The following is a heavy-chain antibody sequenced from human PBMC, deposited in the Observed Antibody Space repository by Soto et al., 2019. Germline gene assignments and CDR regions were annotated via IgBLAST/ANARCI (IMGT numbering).Heavy chain of an antibody. CDR1: EFTFSTYP. D-gene: IGHD3-10*01. CDR3: AKDLKVSGSHYGTLNYYYGMDV. J-gene: IGHJ6*02. V-gene: IGHV3-30*04. CDR2: ISYDGSLK. Sequence: QVLLVESGGGVVQPGRSLRLSCAASEFTFSTYPMHWVRQAPGKGLEWVAVISYDGSLKYYVDSVKGRFTISRDNSKNTLYLQINSLRAEDTAVYYCAKDLKVSGSHYGTLNYYYGMDVWGQGTTVSVSS.